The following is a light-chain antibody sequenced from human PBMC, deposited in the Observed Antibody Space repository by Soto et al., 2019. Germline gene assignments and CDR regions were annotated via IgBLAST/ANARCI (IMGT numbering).Light chain of an antibody. V-gene: IGLV2-14*01. CDR3: SSYTSSSTRV. J-gene: IGLJ3*02. CDR2: EVS. CDR1: SSDVGGYNY. Sequence: QSALTQPASVSGSPGQSITIACTGTSSDVGGYNYVSWYQQHPGKAPKLMIYEVSNRPSGVSNRFSGSKSGNTASLTISGLKAEDEADYYYSSYTSSSTRVFGGGTKLTVL.